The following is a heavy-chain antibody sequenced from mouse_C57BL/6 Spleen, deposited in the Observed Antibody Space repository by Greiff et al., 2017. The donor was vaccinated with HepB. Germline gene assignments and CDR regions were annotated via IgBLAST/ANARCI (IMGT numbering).Heavy chain of an antibody. D-gene: IGHD2-4*01. Sequence: QVQLQQPGAELVKPGASVKLSCKASGYTFTSYWMHWVKQRPGQGLEWIGMIHPNSGSTNYNEKFKSKATLTVDKSSSTAYMQLSSRTSEDSAVYYCAREGLRGFAYWGQGTLVTVSA. CDR3: AREGLRGFAY. CDR2: IHPNSGST. J-gene: IGHJ3*01. V-gene: IGHV1-64*01. CDR1: GYTFTSYW.